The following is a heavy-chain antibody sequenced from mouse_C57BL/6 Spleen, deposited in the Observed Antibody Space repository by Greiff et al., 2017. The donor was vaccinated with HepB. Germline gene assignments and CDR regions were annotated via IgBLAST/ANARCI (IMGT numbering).Heavy chain of an antibody. J-gene: IGHJ3*01. CDR1: GYSFTGYY. CDR2: INPSTGGT. Sequence: EVQLQQSGPELVKPGASVKISCKASGYSFTGYYMNWVKQSPEKSLEWIGEINPSTGGTTYNQKFKAKATLTVDKSSSTAYMQLKSLTSEDSAVYYCARSGNGGLAYWGQGTLVTVSA. D-gene: IGHD2-1*01. V-gene: IGHV1-42*01. CDR3: ARSGNGGLAY.